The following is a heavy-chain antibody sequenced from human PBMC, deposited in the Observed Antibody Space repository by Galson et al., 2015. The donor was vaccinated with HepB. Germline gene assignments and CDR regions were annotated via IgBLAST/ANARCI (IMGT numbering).Heavy chain of an antibody. V-gene: IGHV3-64D*06. CDR3: VKTRITGTLWFDP. CDR2: ISSNGGST. J-gene: IGHJ5*02. CDR1: GFPFSSYA. Sequence: LRLSCAASGFPFSSYAMHWVRQAPGKGLEYVSAISSNGGSTYYADSVKGRFTISRDNSKNTLYLQMSSLRAEDTAVYYCVKTRITGTLWFDPWGQGTLVTVSS. D-gene: IGHD1-20*01.